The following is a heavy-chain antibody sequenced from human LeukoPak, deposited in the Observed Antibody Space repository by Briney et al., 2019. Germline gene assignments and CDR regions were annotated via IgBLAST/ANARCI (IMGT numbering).Heavy chain of an antibody. V-gene: IGHV3-7*01. CDR1: GFTLRSYW. D-gene: IGHD1-26*01. CDR3: ARDLFSGSYQEDF. Sequence: PGGHLRLSCAASGFTLRSYWMSWVGKPPGKGLEGLANIKYDGSAKYYVDSVKGRFTISRDDAKNSLYLEMNSLRAEDTAVYYCARDLFSGSYQEDFWGQGALVTVSS. J-gene: IGHJ4*02. CDR2: IKYDGSAK.